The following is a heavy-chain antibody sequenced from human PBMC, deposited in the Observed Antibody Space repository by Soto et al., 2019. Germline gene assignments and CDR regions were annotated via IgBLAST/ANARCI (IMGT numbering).Heavy chain of an antibody. D-gene: IGHD2-2*01. CDR2: ISVYNGNT. CDR3: ARGVVVPAATGKTWFDH. J-gene: IGHJ5*02. Sequence: ASVKVSCKASGYTLTSSWISWVRQAPGQGLECMGWISVYNGNTNYAQNFQGRVSMTTDTSTSTVYMELRNLRSDDTAVYYCARGVVVPAATGKTWFDHWGQGTRVTVSS. V-gene: IGHV1-18*01. CDR1: GYTLTSSW.